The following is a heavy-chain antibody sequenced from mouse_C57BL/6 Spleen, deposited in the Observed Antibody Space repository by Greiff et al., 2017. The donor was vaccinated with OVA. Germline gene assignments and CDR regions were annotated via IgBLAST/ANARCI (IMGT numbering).Heavy chain of an antibody. Sequence: EVMLVESGGGLVKPGGSLKLSCAASGFTFSSYAMSWVRQTPEKRLEWVATISDGGSYTYYPDNVKGRFTISRDNAKNTLYLQMSHLKSEDTAMYYCARDVDGGGAYWGQGTLVTVSA. J-gene: IGHJ3*01. CDR3: ARDVDGGGAY. CDR1: GFTFSSYA. CDR2: ISDGGSYT. V-gene: IGHV5-4*01. D-gene: IGHD1-1*01.